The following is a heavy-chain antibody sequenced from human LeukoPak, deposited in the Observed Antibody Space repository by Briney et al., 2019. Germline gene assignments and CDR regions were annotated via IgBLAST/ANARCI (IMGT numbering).Heavy chain of an antibody. CDR2: IKTDGSVT. CDR1: GFTFSNHW. V-gene: IGHV3-74*01. Sequence: GGSLRLSCAASGFTFSNHWIHWVRQAPGKGLVWVSRIKTDGSVTNYADSVEGRFTISRDTAKNTVYLQMNSLRVEETAIYYCARGISMDVWGQGTTVTISS. CDR3: ARGISMDV. J-gene: IGHJ6*02.